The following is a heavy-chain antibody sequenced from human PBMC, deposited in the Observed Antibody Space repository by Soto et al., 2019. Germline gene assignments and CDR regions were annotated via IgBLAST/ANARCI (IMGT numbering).Heavy chain of an antibody. J-gene: IGHJ6*01. V-gene: IGHV4-59*01. Sequence: SETLSLTCTVSGGSISSYYWSWIRQPPGKGLEWIGYIYYSGSTNYNPSLKSRVTISVDTSKNQFSLKLSSVTAADTAVYYCARDMGGGTGYNWNGPQHYYYYGMDVWGQGTTVTVSS. D-gene: IGHD1-20*01. CDR3: ARDMGGGTGYNWNGPQHYYYYGMDV. CDR2: IYYSGST. CDR1: GGSISSYY.